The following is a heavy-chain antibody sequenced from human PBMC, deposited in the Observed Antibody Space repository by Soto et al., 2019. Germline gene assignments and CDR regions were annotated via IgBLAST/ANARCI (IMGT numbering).Heavy chain of an antibody. J-gene: IGHJ6*02. CDR3: ARTRASSDYYFYYGMDV. V-gene: IGHV3-30-3*01. CDR2: TSYDGSNR. Sequence: GGSLRLSCAASGFTFSRYAMYWVRQAPGKGLEWVAITSYDGSNRYYADSVKGRFTISRDNSKNTLYLQMNSLRAEDTAVYFCARTRASSDYYFYYGMDVWGQGTTVTVSS. CDR1: GFTFSRYA.